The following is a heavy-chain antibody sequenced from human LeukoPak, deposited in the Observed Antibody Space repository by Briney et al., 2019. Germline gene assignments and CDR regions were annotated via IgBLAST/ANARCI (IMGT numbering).Heavy chain of an antibody. J-gene: IGHJ5*02. D-gene: IGHD3/OR15-3a*01. Sequence: GESLKISCETSGYSFTTYWIGWVRRMPGTGLEWVGAIYPDDSDTIYSPSFQGQVTISADKSVRTAYLQWNSLKASDTAMYYCARLRGASGTVNWFDPWGQGTLVTVSS. CDR2: IYPDDSDT. V-gene: IGHV5-51*01. CDR1: GYSFTTYW. CDR3: ARLRGASGTVNWFDP.